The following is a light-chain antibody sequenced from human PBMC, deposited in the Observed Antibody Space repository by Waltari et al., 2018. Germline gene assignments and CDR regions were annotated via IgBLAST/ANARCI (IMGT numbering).Light chain of an antibody. CDR2: KAS. CDR3: QQSYSTRALT. CDR1: QSISSW. Sequence: DIQMTQSPSTLSASVGDRVTITCRASQSISSWLAWYQQKPGKAPKLLIYKASSLESGVPSRFSGSGSGTEFTLTISSLQPEDSAIYYCQQSYSTRALTFGGGTKVEI. J-gene: IGKJ4*01. V-gene: IGKV1-5*03.